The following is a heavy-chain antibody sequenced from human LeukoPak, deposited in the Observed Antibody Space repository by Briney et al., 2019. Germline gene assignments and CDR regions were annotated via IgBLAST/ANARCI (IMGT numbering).Heavy chain of an antibody. J-gene: IGHJ4*02. CDR3: ARDPWDDVSGFSGDF. D-gene: IGHD3-22*01. V-gene: IGHV3-48*02. CDR1: GITFSSYG. Sequence: GGSLRLSCVASGITFSSYGMNWVRRAPGKGLEWLSYISSSSSSIYYADSVKGRHTISRDNAKNTLYLQMNSLRDEDTAVYYCARDPWDDVSGFSGDFWGQGTLVAVSS. CDR2: ISSSSSSI.